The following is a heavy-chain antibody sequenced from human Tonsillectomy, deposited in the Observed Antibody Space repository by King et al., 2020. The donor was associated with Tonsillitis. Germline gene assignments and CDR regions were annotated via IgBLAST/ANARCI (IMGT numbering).Heavy chain of an antibody. CDR2: ISAYNGNT. CDR1: GYTFTSYG. J-gene: IGHJ2*01. V-gene: IGHV1-18*01. CDR3: ARLKKGTTVVPDWYFDL. Sequence: VQLVQSGAEVKKPGASVKVSCKASGYTFTSYGISWVRQAPGQGLEWMGWISAYNGNTNYAQKLQGRVTMTTDTSTSTAYMELRSLRSDDTAVYYCARLKKGTTVVPDWYFDLWGRGTLVTVSS. D-gene: IGHD4-23*01.